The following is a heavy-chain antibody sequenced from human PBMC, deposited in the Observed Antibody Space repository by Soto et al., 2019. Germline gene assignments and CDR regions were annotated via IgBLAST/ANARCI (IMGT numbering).Heavy chain of an antibody. V-gene: IGHV4-39*01. CDR2: IYYSGST. D-gene: IGHD3-9*01. CDR3: ASSGYFDWLSQYYFDY. CDR1: GGSISSSSYY. Sequence: SETLSLTCTVSGGSISSSSYYWGWIRQPPGKGLEWIGSIYYSGSTYYNPSLKSRVTISVDTSKNQFSLKLSSVTAADTAVYYCASSGYFDWLSQYYFDYWGQGTLVTVS. J-gene: IGHJ4*02.